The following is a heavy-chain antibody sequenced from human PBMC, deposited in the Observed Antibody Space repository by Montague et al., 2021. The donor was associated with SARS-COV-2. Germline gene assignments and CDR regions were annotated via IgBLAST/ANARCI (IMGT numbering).Heavy chain of an antibody. Sequence: TLSLTCTVSGGSGTSTTYYWSWFRQRPGRGLEWVGFIYSSGSTAYSPSLENRLTMSIDTSKNQFSLRLTSATAADTAVYYCAKGSGYPWGRGTRVAVSS. J-gene: IGHJ2*01. V-gene: IGHV4-31*03. D-gene: IGHD6-25*01. CDR1: GGSGTSTTYY. CDR3: AKGSGYP. CDR2: IYSSGST.